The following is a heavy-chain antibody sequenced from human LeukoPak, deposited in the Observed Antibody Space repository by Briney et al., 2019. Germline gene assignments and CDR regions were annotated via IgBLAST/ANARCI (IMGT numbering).Heavy chain of an antibody. J-gene: IGHJ4*02. D-gene: IGHD4-17*01. Sequence: GGSLRLSCAASGFTFSSYVMHWVRQAPGKGLEWVALISSDENNKYHADSVKGRFTISRDNSKNTLFLQMNSLRPEDTAVYYCARAPSTVTQYDYWGQGTLVTVSS. CDR1: GFTFSSYV. CDR2: ISSDENNK. CDR3: ARAPSTVTQYDY. V-gene: IGHV3-30*03.